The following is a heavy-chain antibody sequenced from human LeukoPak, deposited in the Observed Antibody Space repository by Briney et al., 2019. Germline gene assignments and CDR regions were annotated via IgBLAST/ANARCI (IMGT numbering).Heavy chain of an antibody. J-gene: IGHJ5*02. V-gene: IGHV3-23*01. CDR3: PKSQGSTTWYVWFDP. CDR2: ISGSGGST. D-gene: IGHD2-2*01. Sequence: GGSLRLSCAASGFTFSNYAMSWVRQAPGKGLEWVSTISGSGGSTYYADSVKGRFTISRDNSRNTLYLQTNSVRAEDTAVYYCPKSQGSTTWYVWFDPWGQGTLVTVSS. CDR1: GFTFSNYA.